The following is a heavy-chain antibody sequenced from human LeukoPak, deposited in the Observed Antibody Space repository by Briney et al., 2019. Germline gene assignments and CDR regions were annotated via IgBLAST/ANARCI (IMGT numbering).Heavy chain of an antibody. J-gene: IGHJ4*02. V-gene: IGHV3-73*01. CDR1: GFTFSGSA. D-gene: IGHD4-17*01. CDR2: IRSKANSYAT. Sequence: GGSLRLSCAASGFTFSGSAMHWVRQASGKGLEWVGRIRSKANSYATAYAASVKGRFTISRDDSKNTAYLQMNSLKTEDTAVYYCTRRGDGVTTFDYWGQGTLVTVSS. CDR3: TRRGDGVTTFDY.